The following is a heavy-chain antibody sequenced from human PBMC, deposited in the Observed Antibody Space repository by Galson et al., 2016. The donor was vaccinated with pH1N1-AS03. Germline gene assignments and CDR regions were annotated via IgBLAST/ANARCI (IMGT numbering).Heavy chain of an antibody. J-gene: IGHJ4*02. CDR2: INTDGSST. CDR1: GFSIRTYW. Sequence: LRLSCAGSGFSIRTYWMHWFRQVPGKGLVWVSRINTDGSSTNYADSVKDRFAISSDNANNTLYLQMNSLGAEDTAFYYCARGSDDYIWGGYSGDYWSQGNLLTVSS. D-gene: IGHD3-16*01. CDR3: ARGSDDYIWGGYSGDY. V-gene: IGHV3-74*01.